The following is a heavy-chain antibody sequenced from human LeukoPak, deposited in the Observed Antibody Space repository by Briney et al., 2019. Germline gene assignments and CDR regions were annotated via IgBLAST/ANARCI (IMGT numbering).Heavy chain of an antibody. J-gene: IGHJ4*02. D-gene: IGHD1-7*01. CDR2: IHNDGSTT. CDR3: ARGSNWNSGGLGY. Sequence: GGSLRLSCAATGVTFSSYWMHLVRQVPGKGLVWVSRIHNDGSTTIYADSVKGRFTISRDNAQNTLYLQMNSLRAEDTAVYYCARGSNWNSGGLGYWGQGTLVTVSS. CDR1: GVTFSSYW. V-gene: IGHV3-74*01.